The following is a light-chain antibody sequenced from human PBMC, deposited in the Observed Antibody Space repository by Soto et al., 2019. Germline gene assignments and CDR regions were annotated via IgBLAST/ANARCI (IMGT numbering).Light chain of an antibody. CDR3: QTWGTGIHVV. CDR1: SGHSSYA. V-gene: IGLV4-69*01. CDR2: LNSDGSH. Sequence: QSVLTQSPSASASLGASVKLTCTLSSGHSSYAIAWHQQQPEKGPRYLMKLNSDGSHSKGDGIPDRFSGSRSGAGRYLTISSLQSEDEADYYCQTWGTGIHVVFGGGTKLTVL. J-gene: IGLJ2*01.